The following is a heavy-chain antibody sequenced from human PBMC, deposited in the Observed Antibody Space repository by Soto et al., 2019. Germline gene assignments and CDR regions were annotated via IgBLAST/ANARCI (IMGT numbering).Heavy chain of an antibody. V-gene: IGHV4-34*01. Sequence: QVQLQQWGAGLLKPSETLSLTCAVYGGSFSGYYWSWIRQPPGKGLEWIGEINHSGSTNYNPSLKSRVNISVDTSKNQFSLKLSSVTAADTAVYYCARAGMGYCSGGSCYGYYYYYYMDVWGKGTTVTVSS. D-gene: IGHD2-15*01. CDR2: INHSGST. CDR3: ARAGMGYCSGGSCYGYYYYYYMDV. J-gene: IGHJ6*03. CDR1: GGSFSGYY.